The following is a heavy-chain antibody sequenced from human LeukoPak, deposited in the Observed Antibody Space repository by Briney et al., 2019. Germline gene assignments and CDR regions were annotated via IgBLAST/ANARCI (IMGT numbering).Heavy chain of an antibody. CDR3: VVVVVPAAVWHFDF. Sequence: PGTSLRLSCAASGFTFSHHGLHWVRQAPGKGLEWVAIVWPDGNKKLYADSVKGRFIISKDNPKNTVYLQMNSLRVEATALYYCVVVVVPAAVWHFDFWGCGTLVTVSS. J-gene: IGHJ2*01. V-gene: IGHV3-33*01. CDR1: GFTFSHHG. CDR2: VWPDGNKK. D-gene: IGHD2-15*01.